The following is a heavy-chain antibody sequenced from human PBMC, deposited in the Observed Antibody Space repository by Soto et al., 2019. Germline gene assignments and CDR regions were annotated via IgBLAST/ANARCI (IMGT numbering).Heavy chain of an antibody. CDR3: ARDRYCSSASCQGSVFAFHL. V-gene: IGHV3-11*01. CDR1: GFTFSDYY. CDR2: ISSSGGSR. J-gene: IGHJ3*01. Sequence: QVQLVESGGGLVKPGGSLRLSCAASGFTFSDYYMSWIRQAPGKGLEWVSLISSSGGSRFYADSVKGRFTISRDNAKNSLYLQMKSLRGEDTAVYYCARDRYCSSASCQGSVFAFHLWGQGTMVTVSS. D-gene: IGHD2-2*01.